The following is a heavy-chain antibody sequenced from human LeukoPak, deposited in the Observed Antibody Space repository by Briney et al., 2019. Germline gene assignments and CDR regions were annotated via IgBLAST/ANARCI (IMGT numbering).Heavy chain of an antibody. CDR3: ANGFSDSSGSA. D-gene: IGHD3-22*01. CDR1: GFTFSNYW. CDR2: INSDGSST. J-gene: IGHJ5*02. V-gene: IGHV3-74*01. Sequence: PGGSLRLSCAASGFTFSNYWMHWVRRAPGKGLVWVSRINSDGSSTSYADSVKGRFTTSRDNAKNTLYLQMNSLRAEDTAVYYCANGFSDSSGSAWGQGTLVTVSS.